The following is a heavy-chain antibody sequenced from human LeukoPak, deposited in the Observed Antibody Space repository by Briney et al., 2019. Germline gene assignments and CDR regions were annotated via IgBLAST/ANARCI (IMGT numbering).Heavy chain of an antibody. V-gene: IGHV3-74*01. D-gene: IGHD3-22*01. J-gene: IGHJ5*02. CDR1: GFTFSSYW. Sequence: GGSLRLSCAASGFTFSSYWMHWVRQAPGKGLVWVSRINSDGSSTSYADSVKGRFTISRDNAKNTLYLQMNSLRAEDTAVYYCAKGIRYDSSGYYNWFDPWGQGTLVTVSS. CDR2: INSDGSST. CDR3: AKGIRYDSSGYYNWFDP.